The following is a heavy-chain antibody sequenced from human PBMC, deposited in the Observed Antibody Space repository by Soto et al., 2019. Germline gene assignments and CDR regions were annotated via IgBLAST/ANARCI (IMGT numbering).Heavy chain of an antibody. CDR1: GFTVSRNY. Sequence: GGSLRLSCAVSGFTVSRNYMNWVRQAPGKGLEWVSVIYAGGTIYYADSVKGRFTISRDNSKNTLYLQMDSLRAEDTAVYYCVAPTDYSHVFDYWGQGTLVTVSS. CDR2: IYAGGTI. CDR3: VAPTDYSHVFDY. V-gene: IGHV3-66*01. D-gene: IGHD4-4*01. J-gene: IGHJ4*02.